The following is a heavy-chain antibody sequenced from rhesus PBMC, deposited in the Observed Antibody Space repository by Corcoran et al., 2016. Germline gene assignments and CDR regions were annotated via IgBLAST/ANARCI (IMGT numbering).Heavy chain of an antibody. CDR1: GYSISSGYD. V-gene: IGHV4-76*01. CDR2: IYGSSART. J-gene: IGHJ4*01. Sequence: QVQLQESGPGVVKPSETLSLTCAVSGYSISSGYDWSWIRQPPGKGLEWIGYIYGSSARTNYNPSLKTRVTISKDTSKNQFSLQLSSVTAADTAVYYCARGGDTAAAFDYWGQGVLVTVSS. D-gene: IGHD5-42*01. CDR3: ARGGDTAAAFDY.